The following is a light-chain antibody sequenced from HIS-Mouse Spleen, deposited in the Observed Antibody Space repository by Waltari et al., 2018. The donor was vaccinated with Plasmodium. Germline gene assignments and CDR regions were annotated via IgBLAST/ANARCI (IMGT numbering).Light chain of an antibody. CDR2: EGS. CDR3: CSYAGSSTYV. CDR1: SSDVGRYNL. V-gene: IGLV2-23*01. Sequence: QSALTQPASVSGSPGQSITISCTGTSSDVGRYNLVPRYQQHPGKAPKLMIYEGSKRPSGVSNRFSGSKSGNTASLTISGLQAEDEADYYCCSYAGSSTYVFGTGTKVTVL. J-gene: IGLJ1*01.